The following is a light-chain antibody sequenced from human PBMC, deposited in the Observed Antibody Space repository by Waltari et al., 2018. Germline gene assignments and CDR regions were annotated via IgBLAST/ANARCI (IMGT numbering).Light chain of an antibody. J-gene: IGLJ1*01. CDR3: GTEHGSGSTFVYV. Sequence: QPVLTQPPSASASLGASVTLTRTLSSGYLNSQVDWYQQRQGKAPRVVMRVGTGGIVGSKGDDIPDRFSDSGSGLNRFLTIKNIQEEDESDYHCGTEHGSGSTFVYVFGPGTKVTVL. CDR2: VGTGGIVG. CDR1: SGYLNSQ. V-gene: IGLV9-49*01.